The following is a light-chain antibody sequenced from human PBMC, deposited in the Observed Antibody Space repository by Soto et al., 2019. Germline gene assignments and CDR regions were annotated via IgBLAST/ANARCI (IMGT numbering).Light chain of an antibody. Sequence: QSVLTQPPSASGSPGQSATISCTGTSSDVGGYNYVSWYQQHPGKAPKLIIYEVYKRPSGVPDRFSGSKSGNTAALTVSGLQAEDEADYYCSSYVGTNSYVFGTGTKVTVL. CDR1: SSDVGGYNY. CDR2: EVY. J-gene: IGLJ1*01. V-gene: IGLV2-8*01. CDR3: SSYVGTNSYV.